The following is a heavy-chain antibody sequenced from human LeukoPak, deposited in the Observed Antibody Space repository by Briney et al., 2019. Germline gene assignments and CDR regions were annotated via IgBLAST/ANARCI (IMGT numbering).Heavy chain of an antibody. D-gene: IGHD2-2*01. J-gene: IGHJ6*02. CDR3: ARAERTVSGLDV. CDR2: MNPHSGGT. CDR1: GYTLTAYY. Sequence: ASVKVSCKASGYTLTAYYIHWVRQAPGQGLEWMGWMNPHSGGTNYAQKFRARVSMTTDTTINTAYLGLTGLTSDDTALYYCARAERTVSGLDVWGQGTLVTVSS. V-gene: IGHV1-2*02.